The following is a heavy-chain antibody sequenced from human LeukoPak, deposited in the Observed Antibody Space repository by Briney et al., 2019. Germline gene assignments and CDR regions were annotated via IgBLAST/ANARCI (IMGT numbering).Heavy chain of an antibody. CDR3: AGPSYYFGSDGLRDD. Sequence: SETLSLTCTVSGGSIRSYYWSWIRQPPGKGLEWIGNIYHTGTTYYNPSLKSRVTISVDTSKNQFSLNLSSVTAADTAMYYCAGPSYYFGSDGLRDDWGQGTLVTVSS. CDR1: GGSIRSYY. V-gene: IGHV4-59*08. D-gene: IGHD3-22*01. CDR2: IYHTGTT. J-gene: IGHJ4*01.